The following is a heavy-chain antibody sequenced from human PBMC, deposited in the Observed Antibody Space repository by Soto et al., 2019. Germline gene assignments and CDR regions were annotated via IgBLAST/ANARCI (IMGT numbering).Heavy chain of an antibody. D-gene: IGHD3-16*01. V-gene: IGHV4-59*08. CDR3: ARSTWGYAFDI. J-gene: IGHJ3*02. CDR1: GGYINSHY. CDR2: IYYSGST. Sequence: QVQLQESGPGLVKPSETLSLTCTVSGGYINSHYWTWIRQPPGKGLEWIGYIYYSGSTNYTPSLNSRVTILTDKSKSHFSLMLTSLTAADTAVYYCARSTWGYAFDIWGQGAVVTVSS.